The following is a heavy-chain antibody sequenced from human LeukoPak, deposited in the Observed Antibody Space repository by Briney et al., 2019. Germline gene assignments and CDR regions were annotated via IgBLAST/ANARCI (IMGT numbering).Heavy chain of an antibody. Sequence: GASVKVSCKASGYTFTGYYMHWVRQAPGQGLEWMGWINPNSGGTNYAQKFQGRVTMTRDTSISTACMELSRLRSDDTAVYYCARDAIFGVVPDYWGQGTLVTVSS. CDR3: ARDAIFGVVPDY. V-gene: IGHV1-2*02. CDR2: INPNSGGT. CDR1: GYTFTGYY. D-gene: IGHD3-3*01. J-gene: IGHJ4*02.